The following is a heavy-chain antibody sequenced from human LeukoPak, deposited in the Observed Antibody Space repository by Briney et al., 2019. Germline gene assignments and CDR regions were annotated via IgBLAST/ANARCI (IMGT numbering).Heavy chain of an antibody. CDR1: GFTFDDYG. CDR2: INWNGGST. V-gene: IGHV3-20*04. Sequence: PGGSLRLSCAASGFTFDDYGMSWVRQAPGKGLEWVSGINWNGGSTGYADSVKGRFTISRDNSKNTLYLQMNSLRAEDTAVYYCAKSYDILTGPDYWGQGTLVTVSS. D-gene: IGHD3-9*01. CDR3: AKSYDILTGPDY. J-gene: IGHJ4*02.